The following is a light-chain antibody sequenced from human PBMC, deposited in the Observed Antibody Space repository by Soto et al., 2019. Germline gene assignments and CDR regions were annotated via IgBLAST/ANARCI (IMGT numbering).Light chain of an antibody. Sequence: EILVTQSPATLSVSPGETAALTCRASQSINDNLAWYQQKPGQPPRLLIYGASTRATGVPARFSGSGSGADFTLTISSLQSEDFATYYCQQYHYWGPFGQGTKVEIK. J-gene: IGKJ1*01. V-gene: IGKV3-15*01. CDR2: GAS. CDR1: QSINDN. CDR3: QQYHYWGP.